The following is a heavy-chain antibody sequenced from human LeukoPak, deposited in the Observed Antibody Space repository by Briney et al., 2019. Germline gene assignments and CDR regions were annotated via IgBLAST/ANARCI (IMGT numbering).Heavy chain of an antibody. Sequence: PGGSLRLSFEASEFTFSSYAIGWVRQAQGKGLGWVSAISGSGGSTYYADSVKGRFTISRDNSKNTLYLQMNSLRAEDTAVYYCAKDLGDDSSGPSDYWGQGTLVTVSS. CDR2: ISGSGGST. D-gene: IGHD3-22*01. CDR3: AKDLGDDSSGPSDY. V-gene: IGHV3-23*01. J-gene: IGHJ4*02. CDR1: EFTFSSYA.